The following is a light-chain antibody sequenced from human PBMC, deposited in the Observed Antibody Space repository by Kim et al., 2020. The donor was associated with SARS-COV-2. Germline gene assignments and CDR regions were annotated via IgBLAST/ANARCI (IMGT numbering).Light chain of an antibody. V-gene: IGKV1-5*03. CDR3: QQYNSYATWT. J-gene: IGKJ1*01. Sequence: SVGDRVTITCRASQSISSWLAWYQQKPGKAPKLLIYKASSLESGVPSRFSGSGSGTEFTLTISSLQPDDFATYYCQQYNSYATWTFGQGTKVDIK. CDR2: KAS. CDR1: QSISSW.